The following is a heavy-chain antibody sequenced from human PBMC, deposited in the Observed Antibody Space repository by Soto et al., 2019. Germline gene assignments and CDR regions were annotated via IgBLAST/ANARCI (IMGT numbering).Heavy chain of an antibody. Sequence: PSETLSLTCAVYGGSFSGYDWSWIRQPPGKGLEWIGEINHSGSTNYNPSLKSRVTISVDTSKNQFSLKLSSVTAADTAVYYCASSDVDTATSYRWFDPWGQGTLVTVSS. CDR1: GGSFSGYD. J-gene: IGHJ5*02. D-gene: IGHD5-18*01. V-gene: IGHV4-34*01. CDR3: ASSDVDTATSYRWFDP. CDR2: INHSGST.